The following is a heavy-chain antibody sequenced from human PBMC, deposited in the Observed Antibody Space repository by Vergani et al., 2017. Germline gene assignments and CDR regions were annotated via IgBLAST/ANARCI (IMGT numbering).Heavy chain of an antibody. CDR1: GFTVSSNY. V-gene: IGHV3-53*01. CDR2: IYSGGST. D-gene: IGHD6-13*01. CDR3: ARDRSSYVFDY. J-gene: IGHJ4*02. Sequence: EVQLVESGGGLIQPGGSLRLSCAASGFTVSSNYMSWVRQAPGKGLEWVSVIYSGGSTYYADSVKGRFTISRENSKNTLYLQMNSLRAEDTAVYYCARDRSSYVFDYWGQGTLVTVSS.